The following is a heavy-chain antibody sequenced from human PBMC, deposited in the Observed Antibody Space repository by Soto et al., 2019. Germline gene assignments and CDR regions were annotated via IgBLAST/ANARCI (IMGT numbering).Heavy chain of an antibody. J-gene: IGHJ4*02. CDR2: INNDGSEK. V-gene: IGHV3-7*03. Sequence: EVQLVESGGDLVQPGGSLRLSCVASGFTFSPYRMSWVRQAPGRELQWVATINNDGSEKYYADSVKGRFTISRDNARDSLYLQLTSLRAEDTAIYYCARGSNQDYWGQGTLVAVSS. CDR3: ARGSNQDY. CDR1: GFTFSPYR. D-gene: IGHD2-8*01.